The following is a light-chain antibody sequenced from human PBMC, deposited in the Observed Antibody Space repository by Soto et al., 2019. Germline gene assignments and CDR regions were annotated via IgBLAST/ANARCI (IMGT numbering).Light chain of an antibody. CDR1: SSNIGSNT. Sequence: QLVLTQPPSASGTPGQRVTISCSGSSSNIGSNTVNWYQQLPGTAPKLLIYSNNQRPSGVPDRFSGSKSGTSASLAISGLQSEDEADYYCAACDDSLNGQYVFGTGTKVTVL. CDR2: SNN. CDR3: AACDDSLNGQYV. J-gene: IGLJ1*01. V-gene: IGLV1-44*01.